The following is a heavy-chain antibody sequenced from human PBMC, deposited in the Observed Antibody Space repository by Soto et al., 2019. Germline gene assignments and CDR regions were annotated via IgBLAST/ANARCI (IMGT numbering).Heavy chain of an antibody. CDR2: ISGSGGST. J-gene: IGHJ6*02. CDR3: AKRLGRFLEWLLWAPDYYYGMDV. V-gene: IGHV3-23*01. D-gene: IGHD3-3*01. Sequence: QTGGSLRLSCAASGFTFSSYAMSWVRQAPGKGLEWVSAISGSGGSTYYADSVKGRFTISRDNSKNTLYLQMNSLRAEDTAVYYCAKRLGRFLEWLLWAPDYYYGMDVWGQGTTVTVSS. CDR1: GFTFSSYA.